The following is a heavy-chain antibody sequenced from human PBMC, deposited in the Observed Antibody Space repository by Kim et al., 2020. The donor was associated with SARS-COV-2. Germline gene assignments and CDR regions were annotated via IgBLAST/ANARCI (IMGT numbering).Heavy chain of an antibody. Sequence: GGSLRLSCEASGFTFSDYEMNWVRQAPGKGLEWVSYISSSGYSIHYADSVKGRFTISKDNAKNSLYLHMNSLRAEDAAVYYCAREVLARPFLNNMAVWGQGTTVTDSS. D-gene: IGHD3-3*02. CDR2: ISSSGYSI. CDR3: AREVLARPFLNNMAV. V-gene: IGHV3-48*03. J-gene: IGHJ6*02. CDR1: GFTFSDYE.